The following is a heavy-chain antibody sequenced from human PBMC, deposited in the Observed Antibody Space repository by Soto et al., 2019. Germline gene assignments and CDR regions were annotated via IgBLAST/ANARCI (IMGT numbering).Heavy chain of an antibody. CDR3: ARPLWRDDYNWGYFDL. D-gene: IGHD4-4*01. Sequence: QVQLVESGGGVVQPGRSLRLSWAASGFTFSSYAMHWVRQAPGKGLEWVAVISYDGSNKYYADYVKGRFTISIDNSKNTLYLHMNSLRAEDTAVYYCARPLWRDDYNWGYFDLWGRGTLVTVSS. CDR2: ISYDGSNK. J-gene: IGHJ2*01. CDR1: GFTFSSYA. V-gene: IGHV3-30-3*01.